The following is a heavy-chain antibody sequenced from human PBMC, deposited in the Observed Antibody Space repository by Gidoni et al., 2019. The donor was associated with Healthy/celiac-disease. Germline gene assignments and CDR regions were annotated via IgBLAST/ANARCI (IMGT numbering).Heavy chain of an antibody. CDR2: INAGNGNT. V-gene: IGHV1-3*01. CDR1: GYTFTSYA. J-gene: IGHJ4*02. Sequence: QVQLVQSGAEVTKPGASVKVSCKASGYTFTSYAMHWLRQAPGQRLEWMGWINAGNGNTKYSQKFQGRVTINRDTSASTAYMELSSLRSEDTAVYYCARDSLLYDILTGIDYWGQGTLVTVSS. CDR3: ARDSLLYDILTGIDY. D-gene: IGHD3-9*01.